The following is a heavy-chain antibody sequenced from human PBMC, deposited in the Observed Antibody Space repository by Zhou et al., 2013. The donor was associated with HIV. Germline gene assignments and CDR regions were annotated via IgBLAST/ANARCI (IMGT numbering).Heavy chain of an antibody. Sequence: QIQLVQSGAEVKKPGASVKVSCKASGYTFSNYGISWVRQAPGQGLEWMGWISTFSGDTKFAQNLQGRVTMTTDASTSTVYMELRSLRSDDTAVYYCAREGVAAPENQYDYWGQGTLVTVSS. CDR1: GYTFSNYG. CDR2: ISTFSGDT. CDR3: AREGVAAPENQYDY. D-gene: IGHD3-10*01. J-gene: IGHJ4*02. V-gene: IGHV1-18*01.